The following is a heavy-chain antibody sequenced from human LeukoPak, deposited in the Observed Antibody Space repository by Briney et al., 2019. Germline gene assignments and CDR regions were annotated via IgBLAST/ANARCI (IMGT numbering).Heavy chain of an antibody. CDR3: ARALGDFWGPFDY. V-gene: IGHV4-39*01. J-gene: IGHJ4*02. Sequence: SETLSLTCTVSGGSISSSSYYWGWIRQPPGKGLEWIGSIYYSGSTYYNPSLKSRVTISVDTSKNQFSLKLSSVTAADTAVYYCARALGDFWGPFDYWGQGSLVTVSS. D-gene: IGHD3-3*01. CDR2: IYYSGST. CDR1: GGSISSSSYY.